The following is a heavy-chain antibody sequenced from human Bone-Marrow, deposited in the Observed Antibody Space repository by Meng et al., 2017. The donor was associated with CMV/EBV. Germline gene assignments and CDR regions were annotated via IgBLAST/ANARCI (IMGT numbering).Heavy chain of an antibody. V-gene: IGHV4-34*01. CDR2: INHSGST. CDR3: ARGRRWELIENRFDY. Sequence: SETLSLTCAVYGGSFSGYYWSWIRQPPGKGLEWIGEINHSGSTNYNPSLKSRVTISVDTSKNQFSLKLSSVTAADTAVYYCARGRRWELIENRFDYWGQGTLVTVSS. D-gene: IGHD1-26*01. J-gene: IGHJ4*02. CDR1: GGSFSGYY.